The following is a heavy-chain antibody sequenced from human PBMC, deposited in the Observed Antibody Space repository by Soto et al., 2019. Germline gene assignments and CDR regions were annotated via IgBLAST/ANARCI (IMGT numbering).Heavy chain of an antibody. D-gene: IGHD3-22*01. J-gene: IGHJ4*02. CDR3: TRDLYDSSGYCPFDY. V-gene: IGHV3-48*03. CDR1: GFPFSRYE. CDR2: ISSSGGTK. Sequence: GGSLRLSCAASGFPFSRYEMHWVRQAPGKGLEWVSYISSSGGTKYSADSVKGRFTISRDNAKNSLYLQMDSLRAEDTAVYYCTRDLYDSSGYCPFDYWGQGALVTVSS.